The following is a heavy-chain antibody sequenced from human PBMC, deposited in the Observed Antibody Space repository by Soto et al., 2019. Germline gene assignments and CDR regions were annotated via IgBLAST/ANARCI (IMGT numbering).Heavy chain of an antibody. J-gene: IGHJ4*02. V-gene: IGHV1-69*08. D-gene: IGHD1-26*01. CDR1: GGTFSSYT. Sequence: QVQLVQSGAEVKKPGSSVKVSCKASGGTFSSYTISWVRQAPGQGLEWMGRIIPILGIANYAQKFQGRVTITADKSTSTAYMELSSLRSEDTAVYYCAREEVGAWRLSPYFDYWGQGTLVTVSS. CDR2: IIPILGIA. CDR3: AREEVGAWRLSPYFDY.